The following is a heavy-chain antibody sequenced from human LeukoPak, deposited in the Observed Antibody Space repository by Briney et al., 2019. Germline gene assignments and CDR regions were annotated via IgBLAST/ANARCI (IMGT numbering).Heavy chain of an antibody. CDR1: GSSISSYY. J-gene: IGHJ3*02. CDR2: VYFSGSTSYSPFLT. V-gene: IGHV4-59*12. CDR3: ARDHDKWFGEPKDAFDI. D-gene: IGHD3-10*01. Sequence: SETPSLTCTVSGSSISSYYWSWMRQPPGKGLEWIGYVYFSGSTSYSPFLTNYNPSLKSRVTISGDTSKNQFSLKLSSVTAADTAVYYCARDHDKWFGEPKDAFDIWGQGTMVTVSS.